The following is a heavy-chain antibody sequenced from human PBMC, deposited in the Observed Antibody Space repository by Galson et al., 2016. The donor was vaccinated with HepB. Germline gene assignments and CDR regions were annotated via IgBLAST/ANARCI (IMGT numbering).Heavy chain of an antibody. CDR3: VKEESKGNWHLDL. V-gene: IGHV3-64D*08. CDR1: GLIFRDYT. J-gene: IGHJ2*01. CDR2: ISSDASYT. D-gene: IGHD6-13*01. Sequence: SLRLSCAASGLIFRDYTVHWVRQAPGKRLEYVSSISSDASYTDYAGSVKGRFYISRDNSQSTLYIEMSSLRAEDTAVYYCVKEESKGNWHLDLWGRGARVTVSS.